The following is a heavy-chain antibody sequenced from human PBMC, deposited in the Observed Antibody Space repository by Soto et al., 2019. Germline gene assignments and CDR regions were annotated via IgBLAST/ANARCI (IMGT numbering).Heavy chain of an antibody. CDR2: FFYAGPS. CDR1: GGSINGVNTS. V-gene: IGHV4-31*03. CDR3: ARDHANRVGDTCYSADNWFDP. D-gene: IGHD2-21*01. Sequence: ASETLCFTCTFSGGSINGVNTSWSGIRQHPGSGMDSIGHFFYAGPSYYNPSLKSRVSISLDTSKNQVSLKLDFVTAADTAVYYCARDHANRVGDTCYSADNWFDPWGQGTLVTVSS. J-gene: IGHJ5*02.